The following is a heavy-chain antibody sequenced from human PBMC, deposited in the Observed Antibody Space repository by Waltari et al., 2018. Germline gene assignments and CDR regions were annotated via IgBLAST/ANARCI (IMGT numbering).Heavy chain of an antibody. J-gene: IGHJ6*02. CDR3: ARAEPKRGYSSSYYYYGMDV. V-gene: IGHV3-74*01. CDR1: GFTFSSYW. Sequence: EVQLVESGGGLVQPGGSLRLSCAASGFTFSSYWMHWVRHAPGKGLVWVSRINSDGSSTSYADSVKGRFTISRDNAKNTLYLQMNSLRAEDTAVYYCARAEPKRGYSSSYYYYGMDVWGQGTTVTVSS. CDR2: INSDGSST. D-gene: IGHD5-18*01.